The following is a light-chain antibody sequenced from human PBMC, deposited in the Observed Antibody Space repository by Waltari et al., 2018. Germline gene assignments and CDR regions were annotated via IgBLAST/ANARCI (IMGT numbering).Light chain of an antibody. CDR1: QNVNRN. J-gene: IGKJ2*03. Sequence: EVVMTQSPATLSVSPGESATLSCRASQNVNRNLAWYRQKPGQAPRLLVHGSSTRTTSTPARFSGSGSGTEFILTITSLQSEDVGIYYCQHYNGWPPYSFGQGTKLEI. V-gene: IGKV3-15*01. CDR3: QHYNGWPPYS. CDR2: GSS.